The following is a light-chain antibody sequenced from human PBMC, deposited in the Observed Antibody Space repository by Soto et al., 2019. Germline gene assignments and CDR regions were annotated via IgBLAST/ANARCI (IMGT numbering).Light chain of an antibody. J-gene: IGLJ1*01. Sequence: QSVLTQPASVSGSPGEWITISCTGTSSDVGGYNYVSWYQQHPGKAPKLMIYDVRNRPSGVSNRFSGSKSVKTASLTISGLQAGDEADYYCSSYTSISIYVFEPGTKVTVL. V-gene: IGLV2-14*01. CDR2: DVR. CDR3: SSYTSISIYV. CDR1: SSDVGGYNY.